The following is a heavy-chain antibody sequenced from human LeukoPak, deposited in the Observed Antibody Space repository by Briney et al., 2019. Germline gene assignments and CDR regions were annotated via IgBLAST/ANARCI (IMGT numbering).Heavy chain of an antibody. Sequence: GGSLRLSCAASGFRFTSYWMSWVRQAPGKGLEWVSGINWNGGSTGYADSVKGRFTISRDNAKNSLYLQMNSLRAEDTALYYCASLRLIVAARQNKNYYMDVWGKGTTVTVSS. CDR1: GFRFTSYW. CDR3: ASLRLIVAARQNKNYYMDV. CDR2: INWNGGST. J-gene: IGHJ6*03. D-gene: IGHD6-6*01. V-gene: IGHV3-20*04.